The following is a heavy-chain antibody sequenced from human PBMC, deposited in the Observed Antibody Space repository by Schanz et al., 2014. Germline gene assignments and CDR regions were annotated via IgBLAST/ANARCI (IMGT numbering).Heavy chain of an antibody. Sequence: EMQLLESGGGLAQPGGSLRLSCAASGFTFSSYAMTWVRQAPGMGLEWVSAISGGGGTTYYTDSVKGRFTISRDNSKNTLFLQMNSLETEDTAVYYCTTDNGHFAFDFWGQGTMVTVSS. CDR1: GFTFSSYA. V-gene: IGHV3-23*01. CDR2: ISGGGGTT. J-gene: IGHJ3*01. CDR3: TTDNGHFAFDF. D-gene: IGHD2-8*01.